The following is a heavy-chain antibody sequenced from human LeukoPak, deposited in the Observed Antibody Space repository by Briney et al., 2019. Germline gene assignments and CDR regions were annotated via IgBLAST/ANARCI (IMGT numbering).Heavy chain of an antibody. CDR1: GFTVSNSY. D-gene: IGHD3-22*01. J-gene: IGHJ4*02. V-gene: IGHV3-53*01. CDR2: IYTDGST. Sequence: GGSLRLSCAASGFTVSNSYLSWVRQAPGKGLEWVSVIYTDGSTFYADSVKGRFTISRDNSKNTLFLQMSSLRAEDTAVYYCARDRGFYDTSPPYWGQGTLVTVSS. CDR3: ARDRGFYDTSPPY.